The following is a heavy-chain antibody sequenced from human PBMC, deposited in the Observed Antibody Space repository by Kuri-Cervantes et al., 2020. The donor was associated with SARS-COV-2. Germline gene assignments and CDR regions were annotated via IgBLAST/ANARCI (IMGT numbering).Heavy chain of an antibody. CDR1: GFTVSSNY. CDR3: AKLSNWDDAFDI. V-gene: IGHV3-53*05. Sequence: GGSLRLSCAASGFTVSSNYMSWVRQAPGKGLEWVSVIYSGGSTYYADSVKGRFTISRDNSKNTLYLQMNSLRAEDTAVYYCAKLSNWDDAFDIWGQGTTVTVSS. D-gene: IGHD1-1*01. CDR2: IYSGGST. J-gene: IGHJ3*02.